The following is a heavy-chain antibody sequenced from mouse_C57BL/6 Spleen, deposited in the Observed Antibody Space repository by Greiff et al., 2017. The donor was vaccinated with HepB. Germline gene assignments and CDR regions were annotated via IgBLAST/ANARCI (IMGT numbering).Heavy chain of an antibody. D-gene: IGHD2-1*01. CDR3: ARGGNYPRAMDY. CDR1: GYSITSGYY. CDR2: ISYDGSN. V-gene: IGHV3-6*01. J-gene: IGHJ4*01. Sequence: EVQLQESGPGLVKPSQSLSLTCSVTGYSITSGYYWNWIRQFPGNKLEWMGYISYDGSNNYNPSLKNRISITRDTSKNQFFLKLNSVTTEDTATYYCARGGNYPRAMDYWGQGTSVTVSS.